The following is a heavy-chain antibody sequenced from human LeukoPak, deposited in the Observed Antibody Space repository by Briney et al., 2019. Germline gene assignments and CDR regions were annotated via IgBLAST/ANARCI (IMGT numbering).Heavy chain of an antibody. CDR2: ISGDGGNT. J-gene: IGHJ6*02. Sequence: PGGSLRLSCAASGFTFDDYAMHWVRQAPGKGLEWVSLISGDGGNTYYADSVKGRFTISRDNSKNSLYLQVNSLRTEDTALYYCAKGGLSYYYGMGVWGQGTTVTVSS. CDR3: AKGGLSYYYGMGV. CDR1: GFTFDDYA. V-gene: IGHV3-43*02. D-gene: IGHD3-16*02.